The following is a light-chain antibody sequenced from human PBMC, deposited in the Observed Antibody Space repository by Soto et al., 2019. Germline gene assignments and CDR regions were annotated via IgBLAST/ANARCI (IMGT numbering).Light chain of an antibody. CDR3: QQFGSSAWT. J-gene: IGKJ1*01. CDR2: GAS. V-gene: IGKV3-20*01. CDR1: QSVSSSY. Sequence: EIVLTQSPGTLSLSPGERATLSFRASQSVSSSYLAWYQQKPGQAPRLLIQGASSRATGIPDRFSGSGSGTDFTLTINRLEPEDFAVYYCQQFGSSAWTFGQGTKVDI.